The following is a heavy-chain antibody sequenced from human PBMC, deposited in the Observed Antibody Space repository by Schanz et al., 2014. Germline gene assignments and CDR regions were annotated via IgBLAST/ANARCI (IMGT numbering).Heavy chain of an antibody. Sequence: QVQLVESGGGVVQRGGSLRLSCAASGFIFSNYGMHWVRQAPGKGLEWVAFIWSDGSRTYHAESVKGRFTISRDNSRNPLYLQMDTRRVEDAAVYYCARAPPPYSSSPYYWYYGMDVWGQGTTVTVSS. CDR2: IWSDGSRT. D-gene: IGHD6-6*01. J-gene: IGHJ6*02. CDR3: ARAPPPYSSSPYYWYYGMDV. CDR1: GFIFSNYG. V-gene: IGHV3-30*02.